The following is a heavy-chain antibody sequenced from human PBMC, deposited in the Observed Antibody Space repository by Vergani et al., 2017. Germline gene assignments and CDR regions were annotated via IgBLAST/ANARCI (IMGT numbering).Heavy chain of an antibody. J-gene: IGHJ2*01. CDR1: GDSIISRSYY. CDR3: ASGKYYSDSTSHFRGRYFDV. V-gene: IGHV4-39*01. D-gene: IGHD3-16*01. CDR2: IYNSGNG. Sequence: QMQFHESGPGLVKASETLYLTCTVSGDSIISRSYYWGWIRQPPGKGLEWIGSIYNSGNGDSSSSLKSRVTISADTSKNQFSLRLTSVTAADTAVYYCASGKYYSDSTSHFRGRYFDVWGRGTLVTVPS.